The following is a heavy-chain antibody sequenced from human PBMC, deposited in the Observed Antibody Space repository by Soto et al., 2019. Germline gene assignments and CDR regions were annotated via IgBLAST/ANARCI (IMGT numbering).Heavy chain of an antibody. Sequence: SETLSLTCTVSGGSISGYYWSWIRQHPGKGLEWIGYIYYSGSTYYNPSLKSRVTISVDTSKNQFSLKLSSVTAADTAVYYCARASGVVRYFDWLFDYWGQGTLVTVSS. CDR1: GGSISGYY. D-gene: IGHD3-9*01. CDR2: IYYSGST. J-gene: IGHJ4*02. CDR3: ARASGVVRYFDWLFDY. V-gene: IGHV4-31*03.